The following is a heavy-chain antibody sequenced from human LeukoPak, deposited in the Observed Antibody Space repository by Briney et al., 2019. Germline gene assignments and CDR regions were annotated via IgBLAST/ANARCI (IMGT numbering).Heavy chain of an antibody. CDR1: GFTVSSNY. J-gene: IGHJ4*02. CDR3: ARDLSNSYSSSWTPLGY. V-gene: IGHV3-66*01. D-gene: IGHD6-13*01. CDR2: IYSGGST. Sequence: GGSLRLSCAASGFTVSSNYMSWVRQAPGKGLGWVSVIYSGGSTYYADSVKGRFTISRDNSKNTLYLQMNSLRAEDTAVYYCARDLSNSYSSSWTPLGYWGQGTLVTVSS.